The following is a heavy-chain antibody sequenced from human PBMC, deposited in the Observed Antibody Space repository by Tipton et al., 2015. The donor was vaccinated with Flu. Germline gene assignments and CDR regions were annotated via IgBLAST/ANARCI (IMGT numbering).Heavy chain of an antibody. CDR2: IYSSGTT. CDR3: ARRTTLDTWFDP. Sequence: TLSLTCNVSGGSISGSHSYWAWIRRPPGKGLEWIASIYSSGTTYYSPSVKNRASISVDTPKNFFSLKLTSVTAADTAVYYCARRTTLDTWFDPWGQGTLVNVSS. V-gene: IGHV4-39*07. D-gene: IGHD4-23*01. CDR1: GGSISGSHSY. J-gene: IGHJ5*02.